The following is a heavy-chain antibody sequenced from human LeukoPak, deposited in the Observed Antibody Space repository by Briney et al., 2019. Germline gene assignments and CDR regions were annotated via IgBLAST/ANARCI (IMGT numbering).Heavy chain of an antibody. CDR3: ARHLAAHNWFDP. CDR1: GGPISSGDYY. Sequence: PSETLSLTCIVSGGPISSGDYYWDWIRQPPGWGLEWIGNVHHTGKVDYNPSLRSRVSMYVDRSKNQFSLKLTSVTAAGTAIYYCARHLAAHNWFDPWGQGALVTISS. D-gene: IGHD6-25*01. J-gene: IGHJ5*02. CDR2: VHHTGKV. V-gene: IGHV4-39*01.